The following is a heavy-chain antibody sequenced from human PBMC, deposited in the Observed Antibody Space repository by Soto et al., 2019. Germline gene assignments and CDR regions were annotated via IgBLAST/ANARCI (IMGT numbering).Heavy chain of an antibody. Sequence: LRLSCAASRCTFTTYDLHWVRQNAANGLDWVSAIGPAGDTSYPASVKGRFTISRDNSKNTQYLQMSSLRADDTAVYYCARGKHSSGYPVFDYWGQGSLVTVSS. J-gene: IGHJ4*02. CDR3: ARGKHSSGYPVFDY. V-gene: IGHV3-13*01. D-gene: IGHD3-22*01. CDR1: RCTFTTYD. CDR2: IGPAGDT.